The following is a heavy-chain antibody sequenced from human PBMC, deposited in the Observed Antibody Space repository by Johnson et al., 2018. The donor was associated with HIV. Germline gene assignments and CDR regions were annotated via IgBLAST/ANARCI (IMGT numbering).Heavy chain of an antibody. CDR2: VSYDGSNK. CDR1: GFTFSNYA. CDR3: ASGAYYDLWSGLAHAFDI. V-gene: IGHV3-30-3*01. J-gene: IGHJ3*02. D-gene: IGHD3-3*01. Sequence: QVQLVESGGGVVQPGRSLRVSCAASGFTFSNYAMHWVRQAPGKGLEWVAVVSYDGSNKYYADSVKGRFTISRDNSKNTLYLEMNSLRAEDTAVYYCASGAYYDLWSGLAHAFDIWGQGTMVTVSS.